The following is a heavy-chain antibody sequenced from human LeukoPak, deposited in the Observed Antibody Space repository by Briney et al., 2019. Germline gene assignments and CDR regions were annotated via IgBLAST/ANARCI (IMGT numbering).Heavy chain of an antibody. D-gene: IGHD3-9*01. CDR1: GGSISSSSYY. CDR3: ARLITYYDILTGFGRPYYFDY. J-gene: IGHJ4*02. CDR2: IYYSGST. V-gene: IGHV4-39*01. Sequence: SETLSLTCTVSGGSISSSSYYWGWIRQPPGKGLEWIVSIYYSGSTYYNPSLKSRVTISVDTSKNQFSLKLSSVTAADTAVYYCARLITYYDILTGFGRPYYFDYWGQGTLVTVSS.